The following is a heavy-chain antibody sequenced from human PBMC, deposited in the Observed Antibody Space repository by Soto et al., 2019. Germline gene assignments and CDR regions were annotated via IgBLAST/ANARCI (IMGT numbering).Heavy chain of an antibody. J-gene: IGHJ4*02. V-gene: IGHV3-23*01. CDR3: AKDEVSWGSYRYKGLLDY. D-gene: IGHD3-16*02. Sequence: GGSLRLSCAASGFTFSSYAMSWVRQAPGKGLEWVSAISGSGGSTYYADSVKGRFTISRDNSKNTLYLQMNSLRAEDTAVYYCAKDEVSWGSYRYKGLLDYWGQGTLVTVSS. CDR1: GFTFSSYA. CDR2: ISGSGGST.